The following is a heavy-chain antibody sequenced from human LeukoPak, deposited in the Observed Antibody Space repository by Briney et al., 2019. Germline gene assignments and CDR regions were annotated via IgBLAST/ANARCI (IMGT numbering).Heavy chain of an antibody. V-gene: IGHV3-21*01. Sequence: GGSLRLSCAASGFTFSSYSMNWVRQAPGKGLEWVSSISSSSSYIYYADSVKGRFTISRDNAKNSLYLQMNSLGAEDAAVYYCARAGAGIAAAGTVGYWGQGTLVTVSS. J-gene: IGHJ4*02. CDR1: GFTFSSYS. CDR3: ARAGAGIAAAGTVGY. D-gene: IGHD6-13*01. CDR2: ISSSSSYI.